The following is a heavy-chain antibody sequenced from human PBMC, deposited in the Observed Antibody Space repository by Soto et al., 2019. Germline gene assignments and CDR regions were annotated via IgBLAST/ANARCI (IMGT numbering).Heavy chain of an antibody. J-gene: IGHJ4*02. CDR3: TTDPVTMIVVVPSSG. D-gene: IGHD3-22*01. CDR2: ISSSGSTI. Sequence: GGSLRLSCAASGFTFSDYYMSWIRQAPGKGLEWVSYISSSGSTIYYADSVKGRSTISRDNAKNSLYLQMNSLRAEDTAVYYCTTDPVTMIVVVPSSGWGQGTLVTVSS. CDR1: GFTFSDYY. V-gene: IGHV3-11*01.